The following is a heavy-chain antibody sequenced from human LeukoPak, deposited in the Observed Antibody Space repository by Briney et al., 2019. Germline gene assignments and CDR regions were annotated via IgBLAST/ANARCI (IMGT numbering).Heavy chain of an antibody. CDR1: GFTFSSYG. D-gene: IGHD3-9*01. Sequence: GGSLRLSCDASGFTFSSYGIHWVRQTPAKGLEWVAVIGSDGRNKFYADSVTARFSVSRDNSKNTLFLQMNSLRAEDTGVYLCARDDILSDENGFDMWGRGTMVTVSS. CDR2: IGSDGRNK. V-gene: IGHV3-33*01. J-gene: IGHJ3*02. CDR3: ARDDILSDENGFDM.